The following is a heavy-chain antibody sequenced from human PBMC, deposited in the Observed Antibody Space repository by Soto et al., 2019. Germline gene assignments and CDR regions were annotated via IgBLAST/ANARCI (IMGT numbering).Heavy chain of an antibody. CDR2: IKYSGST. V-gene: IGHV4-59*01. CDR1: GGSISSYY. D-gene: IGHD2-2*03. CDR3: ARGPLDIVVVPASRTRGPRWFDP. Sequence: QVQLQESCPGLVKPSETLSLTCTVYGGSISSYYWSWIRQPPGKGLEWIGYIKYSGSTNYNPCLTGRVTISVDTSKNHFSLKRSSVTAADTAVYYCARGPLDIVVVPASRTRGPRWFDPWVQGTLVTVSS. J-gene: IGHJ5*02.